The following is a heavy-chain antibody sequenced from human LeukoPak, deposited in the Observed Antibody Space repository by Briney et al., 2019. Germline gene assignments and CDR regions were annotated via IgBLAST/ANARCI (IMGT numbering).Heavy chain of an antibody. CDR2: FDPEDGET. D-gene: IGHD6-6*01. CDR3: ATSIAARSTEEYYYGMDV. CDR1: GYTLTELS. J-gene: IGHJ6*02. V-gene: IGHV1-24*01. Sequence: ASVKVSCTVSGYTLTELSMHWVRQAPGKGLEWMGGFDPEDGETIYAQKFQGRVTMTEDTSTDTAYMELSSLRSEDTAVYYCATSIAARSTEEYYYGMDVWGQGTTVTVSS.